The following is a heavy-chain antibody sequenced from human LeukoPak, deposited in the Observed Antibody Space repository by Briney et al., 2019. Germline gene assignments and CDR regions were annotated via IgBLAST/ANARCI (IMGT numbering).Heavy chain of an antibody. V-gene: IGHV4-59*01. J-gene: IGHJ4*02. CDR3: AREGGMGFDY. CDR2: IYYSGST. CDR1: GDSISSYY. D-gene: IGHD6-13*01. Sequence: PSETLSLTCTVSGDSISSYYWSWIRQPPGKGLEWIGYIYYSGSTNYNPSLKSRVTISVDTSKNQFSLKLSSVTAADTAVYYCAREGGMGFDYWGQGTLVTVSS.